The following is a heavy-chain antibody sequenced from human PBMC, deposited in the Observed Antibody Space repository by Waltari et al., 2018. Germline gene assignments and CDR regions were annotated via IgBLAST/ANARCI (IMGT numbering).Heavy chain of an antibody. CDR1: GYSFTSYW. CDR2: IYPGDSDT. D-gene: IGHD3-3*01. CDR3: ARQGSGIRFLEWLPRAWFDP. Sequence: EVQLVQSGAEVKKPGESLKISCKVSGYSFTSYWIGWVRQMPGKGLGWMGIIYPGDSDTRYSPSFQGQVTISADKSISTAYLQWSSLKASDTAMYYCARQGSGIRFLEWLPRAWFDPWGQGTLVTVSS. J-gene: IGHJ5*02. V-gene: IGHV5-51*01.